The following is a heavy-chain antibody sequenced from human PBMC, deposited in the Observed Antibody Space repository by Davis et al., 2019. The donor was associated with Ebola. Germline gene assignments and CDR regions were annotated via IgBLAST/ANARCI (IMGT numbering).Heavy chain of an antibody. J-gene: IGHJ4*02. CDR1: LYTFINYG. CDR3: ARDLEEYAADY. CDR2: IAAYNYKT. Sequence: ASVTVSCTASLYTFINYGISWVRQAPGQGLEWMGWIAAYNYKTIYEQKFQGRVTLTTDISTDTSYMEVRSLRSDDTATYYCARDLEEYAADYWGQGTLVTVSP. V-gene: IGHV1-18*01. D-gene: IGHD1-1*01.